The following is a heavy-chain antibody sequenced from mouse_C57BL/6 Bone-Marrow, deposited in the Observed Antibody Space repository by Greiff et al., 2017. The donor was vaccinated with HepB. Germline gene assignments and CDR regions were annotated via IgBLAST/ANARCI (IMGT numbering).Heavy chain of an antibody. D-gene: IGHD1-1*01. CDR1: GFTFSDYY. CDR2: ISNGGGST. Sequence: EVKLVESGGGLVQPGGSLKLSCAASGFTFSDYYMYWVRQTPEKRLEWVAYISNGGGSTYYPDTVKGRFTISRDNAKNTLYLQMSRLKSEDTAMYYCARHGSSEYFDVWGTGTTVTVSS. J-gene: IGHJ1*03. CDR3: ARHGSSEYFDV. V-gene: IGHV5-12*01.